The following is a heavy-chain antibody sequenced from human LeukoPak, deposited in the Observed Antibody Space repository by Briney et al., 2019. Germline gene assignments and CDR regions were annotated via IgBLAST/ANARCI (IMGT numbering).Heavy chain of an antibody. V-gene: IGHV3-15*01. Sequence: PGGSLRLSCAASGFTFSNAWMSWVRQAPGKGLEWVGSIKSKTDGGTTDYAAPVKGRFTISRDDSKNTLYLQMNSLKTEDTAVYYCTTTNVVATISPDYWGQGTLVTVSS. D-gene: IGHD5-12*01. CDR1: GFTFSNAW. CDR3: TTTNVVATISPDY. CDR2: IKSKTDGGTT. J-gene: IGHJ4*02.